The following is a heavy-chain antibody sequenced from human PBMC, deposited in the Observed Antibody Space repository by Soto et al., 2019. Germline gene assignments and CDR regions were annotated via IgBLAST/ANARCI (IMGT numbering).Heavy chain of an antibody. CDR3: ARESHDILTGPPWVWYFDL. D-gene: IGHD3-9*01. J-gene: IGHJ2*01. V-gene: IGHV4-34*01. Sequence: QVQLQQWGAGPLRPLETLSLTCGVSGGSFSGYYWAWIRQSPGKGLEWIGEINDRGSINYNPSLKSRVSSSVDTSKNHSSLNLRSVTAAETAVYYCARESHDILTGPPWVWYFDLWGRGTLVTVSS. CDR2: INDRGSI. CDR1: GGSFSGYY.